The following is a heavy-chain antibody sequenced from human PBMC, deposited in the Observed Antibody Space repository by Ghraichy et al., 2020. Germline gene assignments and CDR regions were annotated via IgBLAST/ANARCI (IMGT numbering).Heavy chain of an antibody. CDR2: VSSSSSYT. J-gene: IGHJ2*01. V-gene: IGHV3-11*03. CDR3: ARQRGGWYFDL. CDR1: GFTFSDYY. Sequence: GGSLRLSCAASGFTFSDYYMSWIRQAPGKGLEWVSYVSSSSSYTNYADSVKGRFTISRDNAKNSLYLQMNSLRAEDTAVYYCARQRGGWYFDLWGRGTLVTVSS.